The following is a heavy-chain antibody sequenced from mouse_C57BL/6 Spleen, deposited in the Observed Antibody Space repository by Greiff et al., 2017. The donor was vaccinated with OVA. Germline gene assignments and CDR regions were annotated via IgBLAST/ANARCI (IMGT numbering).Heavy chain of an antibody. CDR2: IDPETGGT. J-gene: IGHJ3*01. D-gene: IGHD1-1*01. CDR3: TILTVVAKGWFAY. CDR1: GYTFTDYE. Sequence: VQLQQSGAELVRPGASVTLSCKASGYTFTDYEMHWVKQTPVHGLEWIGAIDPETGGTAYNQKFKGKAILTADKSSSTAYMELRSLTSEDSAVYYCTILTVVAKGWFAYWGQGTLVTVSA. V-gene: IGHV1-15*01.